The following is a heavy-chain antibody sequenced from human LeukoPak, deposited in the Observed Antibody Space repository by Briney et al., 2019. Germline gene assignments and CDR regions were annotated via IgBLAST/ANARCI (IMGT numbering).Heavy chain of an antibody. CDR3: ARNRDGYNSLDY. CDR1: GGSFSGYY. J-gene: IGHJ4*02. D-gene: IGHD5-24*01. CDR2: IYTSGST. V-gene: IGHV4-59*10. Sequence: SETLSLTCAVYGGSFSGYYWSWIRQPAGKGLEWIGRIYTSGSTNYNPSLKSRVTISVDTSKNQFSLKLSSVTAADTAVYYCARNRDGYNSLDYWGQGTLVTVSS.